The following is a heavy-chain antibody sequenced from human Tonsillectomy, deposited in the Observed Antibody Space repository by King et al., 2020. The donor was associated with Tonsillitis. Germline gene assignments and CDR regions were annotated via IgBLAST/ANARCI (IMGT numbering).Heavy chain of an antibody. V-gene: IGHV3-48*04. CDR2: ISSSSSTI. CDR1: GFTFSSYS. D-gene: IGHD6-19*01. Sequence: VQLVESGGGLVQPGGSLRLSCAASGFTFSSYSMNWVRQAPGKGLEWVSYISSSSSTIYYADSVKGRFTISRDNAKNSLYLQMNSLRAEDKAVYYCARDRGDSSGWYPTYYYYYGMDVWGQGTTVTVSS. J-gene: IGHJ6*02. CDR3: ARDRGDSSGWYPTYYYYYGMDV.